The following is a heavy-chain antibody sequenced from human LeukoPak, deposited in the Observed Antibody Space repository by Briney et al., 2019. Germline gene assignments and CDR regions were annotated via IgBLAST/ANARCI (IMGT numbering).Heavy chain of an antibody. CDR2: IYYSGST. Sequence: SETLSLTCTVSGGSISSYYWSWIRQPPGKGLEWIGSIYYSGSTYYNPSLKSRVTISVDTSKNQFSLKLSSVTAADTAVYYCARFTQWLSPYFDYWGQGTLVTVSS. V-gene: IGHV4-39*07. CDR1: GGSISSYY. D-gene: IGHD3-22*01. CDR3: ARFTQWLSPYFDY. J-gene: IGHJ4*02.